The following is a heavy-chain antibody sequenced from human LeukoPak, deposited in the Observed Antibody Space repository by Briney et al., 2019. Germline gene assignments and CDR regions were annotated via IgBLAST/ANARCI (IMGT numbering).Heavy chain of an antibody. Sequence: EASVKVSCKASGYTFTGYYMHWVRQAPGQGLDWMGWIHPNSGGPNYAQKFQGRVTVTRGTSSSTAYMELSRLRSDDAAVYYCARDVGLYYFDYWGQGTLVTVSS. D-gene: IGHD3-16*01. CDR2: IHPNSGGP. J-gene: IGHJ4*02. V-gene: IGHV1-2*02. CDR1: GYTFTGYY. CDR3: ARDVGLYYFDY.